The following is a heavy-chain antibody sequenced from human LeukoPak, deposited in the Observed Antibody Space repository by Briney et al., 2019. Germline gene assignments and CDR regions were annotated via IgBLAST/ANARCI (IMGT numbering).Heavy chain of an antibody. CDR3: ARGLQQQLGWFDP. D-gene: IGHD6-13*01. J-gene: IGHJ5*02. V-gene: IGHV3-53*04. CDR1: GFTVSNNY. CDR2: IYSGGTT. Sequence: GGSLRLSCTVSGFTVSNNYMSWVRQAPGKGLEWVSIIYSGGTTYYADSVKGRFTISRHTSENTLYLQVNSLRTEDTAVYYCARGLQQQLGWFDPWGQGTLVTVSS.